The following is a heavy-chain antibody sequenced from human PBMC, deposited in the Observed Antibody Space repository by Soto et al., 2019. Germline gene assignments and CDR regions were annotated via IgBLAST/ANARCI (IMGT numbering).Heavy chain of an antibody. CDR3: ARVWVPQALFDY. D-gene: IGHD3-16*01. V-gene: IGHV1-8*01. CDR1: GYTFTSYD. Sequence: ASVKVSCKASGYTFTSYDINWVRQATGQGLEWMGWMNPNSGNTGYAQKFQGRVTMTRNTSISTAYMELSSLRSEDTAVYYCARVWVPQALFDYWGQGTLVTVSS. J-gene: IGHJ4*02. CDR2: MNPNSGNT.